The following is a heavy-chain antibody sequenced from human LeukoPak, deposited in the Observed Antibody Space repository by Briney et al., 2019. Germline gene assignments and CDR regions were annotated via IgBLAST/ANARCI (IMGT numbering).Heavy chain of an antibody. Sequence: SETLSLTCTVSGGSISSSSYYWGWIRQPPGKGLEWIGSIYYSGSTYYNPSLKSRVTISVDTSKNQFSLKLSSVTAADTAVYYCARRLLYYYSWWFDPWGQGTLVTVSS. J-gene: IGHJ5*02. CDR2: IYYSGST. CDR3: ARRLLYYYSWWFDP. D-gene: IGHD3-3*01. V-gene: IGHV4-39*07. CDR1: GGSISSSSYY.